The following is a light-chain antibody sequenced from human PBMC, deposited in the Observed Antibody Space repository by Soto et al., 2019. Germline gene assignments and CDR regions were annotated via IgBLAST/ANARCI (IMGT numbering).Light chain of an antibody. J-gene: IGKJ5*01. V-gene: IGKV3D-11*01. CDR2: DAS. Sequence: IVLTQSPATLSLSPRGRATLSCRASQGVSSYLAWYQQKPGQAPRLLIYDASNRATGIPARFSGSGPGTDFTLTISSLEPEDFAVYYCQHRTNWHLPFGQGTRLEI. CDR3: QHRTNWHLP. CDR1: QGVSSY.